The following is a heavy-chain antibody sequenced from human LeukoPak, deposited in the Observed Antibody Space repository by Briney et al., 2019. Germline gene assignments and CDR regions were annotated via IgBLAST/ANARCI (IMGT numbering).Heavy chain of an antibody. J-gene: IGHJ4*02. Sequence: ASVKVSCKASGGTFSTYGISWVRQAPGQGLQWMAWISTHNGKTDYAQNFQDRVTVTRDTSTSTVYMELRSLRSDDMAVYFCARDAGTTHFDFWGQGTLVTVSS. CDR1: GGTFSTYG. D-gene: IGHD1-1*01. V-gene: IGHV1-18*03. CDR3: ARDAGTTHFDF. CDR2: ISTHNGKT.